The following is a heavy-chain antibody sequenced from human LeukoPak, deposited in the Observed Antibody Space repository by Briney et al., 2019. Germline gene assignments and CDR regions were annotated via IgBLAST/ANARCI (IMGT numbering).Heavy chain of an antibody. CDR2: MNPNSGNT. V-gene: IGHV1-8*01. CDR3: ARVARYCSGGSCYYSTFGY. D-gene: IGHD2-15*01. CDR1: GYTFTSYD. J-gene: IGHJ4*02. Sequence: APVKVSCKASGYTFTSYDINWVRQATGQGLEWTGWMNPNSGNTGYAQKFQGRVTMTRNTSISTAYMELSSLRSEDTAVYYCARVARYCSGGSCYYSTFGYWGQGTLVTVSS.